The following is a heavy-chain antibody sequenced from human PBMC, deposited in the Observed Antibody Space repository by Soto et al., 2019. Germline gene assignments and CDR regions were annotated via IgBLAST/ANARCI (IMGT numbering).Heavy chain of an antibody. CDR1: GFTFSSYA. J-gene: IGHJ4*02. D-gene: IGHD5-12*01. Sequence: ESGGGLVQPGGSLRLSCAASGFTFSSYAMHWVRQAPGKGLEYVSAISSNGGSTYYANSVKGRFTISRDNSKNTLYLQMGSLRAEDMAVYYCARLRDGYNLDYWGQGTLVTVSS. CDR3: ARLRDGYNLDY. CDR2: ISSNGGST. V-gene: IGHV3-64*01.